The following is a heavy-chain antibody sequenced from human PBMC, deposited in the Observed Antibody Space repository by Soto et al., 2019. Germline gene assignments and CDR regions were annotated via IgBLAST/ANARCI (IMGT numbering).Heavy chain of an antibody. CDR2: INSDGSST. V-gene: IGHV3-74*01. Sequence: GGSLRLSCAASGFTFSSYWMHWVRQAPGKGLVWVSRINSDGSSTSYADSVKGRFTISRDNAKNTLYLQMNSLRAEDTAVYYCARGSTTVTTEPTYGMDVWGQGTTVTVSS. D-gene: IGHD4-4*01. J-gene: IGHJ6*02. CDR1: GFTFSSYW. CDR3: ARGSTTVTTEPTYGMDV.